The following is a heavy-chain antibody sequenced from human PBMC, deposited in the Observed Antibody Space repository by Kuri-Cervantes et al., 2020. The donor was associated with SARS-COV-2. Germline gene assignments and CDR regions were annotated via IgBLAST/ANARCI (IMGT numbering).Heavy chain of an antibody. J-gene: IGHJ1*01. D-gene: IGHD5-12*01. CDR3: ARGPGGGGSLEH. V-gene: IGHV1-24*01. Sequence: ASVKVSCKVSGYTLTELSMHWVRQAPGKGLEWMGGFDPEDGETIYAQKFQGRVTMTEDTSADTAYMELSSLRSEDTAVYYCARGPGGGGSLEHWGQGTLVTVSS. CDR2: FDPEDGET. CDR1: GYTLTELS.